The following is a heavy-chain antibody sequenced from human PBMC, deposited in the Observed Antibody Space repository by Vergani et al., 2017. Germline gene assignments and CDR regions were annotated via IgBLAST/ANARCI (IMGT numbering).Heavy chain of an antibody. J-gene: IGHJ2*01. D-gene: IGHD3-3*01. Sequence: EVQLVESGRGLVQPGRSLRLSCAASGFTFDDYAMHWVRQAPGKGLEWVSGISWNSGSIGYADSVKGRFTISRDNAKNSLYLQMNSLRAEDTALYYCAKDHYDFWSGYPNLSPFDLWGRGTLVTVSS. V-gene: IGHV3-9*01. CDR3: AKDHYDFWSGYPNLSPFDL. CDR2: ISWNSGSI. CDR1: GFTFDDYA.